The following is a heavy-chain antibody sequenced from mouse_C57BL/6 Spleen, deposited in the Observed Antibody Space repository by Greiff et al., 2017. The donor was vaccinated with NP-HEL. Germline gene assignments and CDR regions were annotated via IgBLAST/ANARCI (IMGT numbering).Heavy chain of an antibody. CDR3: SRHWYFDV. D-gene: IGHD1-1*01. V-gene: IGHV1-26*01. CDR2: INPNNGGT. CDR1: GYTFTDYY. J-gene: IGHJ1*03. Sequence: EVQLQQSGPELVKPGASVKISCKASGYTFTDYYMNWVKQSHGKSLEWIGDINPNNGGTSYNQKFKGKATLTVDKSSSTAYMELRSLTSEDSAVYYCSRHWYFDVWGTRTTVTVSS.